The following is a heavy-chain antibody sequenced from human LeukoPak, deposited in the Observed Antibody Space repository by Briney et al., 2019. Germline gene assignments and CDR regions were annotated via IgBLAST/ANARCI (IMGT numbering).Heavy chain of an antibody. V-gene: IGHV4-61*02. D-gene: IGHD6-13*01. CDR1: GGSISSGSYY. J-gene: IGHJ5*02. CDR2: IYTSGST. CDR3: ARGYSSSWEGVDWFDP. Sequence: SETLSLTCTVSGGSISSGSYYWSCIRQPAGKGLEWIGRIYTSGSTNYNPSLKSRVTISVDTSKNQFSLKLSSVTAADTAVYYCARGYSSSWEGVDWFDPWGQGTLVTVSS.